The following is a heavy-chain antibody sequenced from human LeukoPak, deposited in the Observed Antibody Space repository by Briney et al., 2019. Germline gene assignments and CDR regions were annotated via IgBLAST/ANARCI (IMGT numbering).Heavy chain of an antibody. CDR2: IKQDGSEK. J-gene: IGHJ4*02. Sequence: GGSLRLSCAASGFTFDDYGMSWVRQAPGKGLEWVANIKQDGSEKYYVDSVKGRFTISRDNAKNSLYLQMNSLRAEDTAVYYCARSGGYSGYDWFDYWGQGTLVTVSS. CDR3: ARSGGYSGYDWFDY. D-gene: IGHD5-12*01. V-gene: IGHV3-7*01. CDR1: GFTFDDYG.